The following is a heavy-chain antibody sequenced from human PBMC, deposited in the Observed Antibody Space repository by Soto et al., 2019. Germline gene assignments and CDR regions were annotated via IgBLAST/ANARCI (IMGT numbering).Heavy chain of an antibody. CDR3: ARRYYDSSGYFIFDD. CDR2: IYYSGST. CDR1: GGSISSYY. D-gene: IGHD3-22*01. J-gene: IGHJ4*02. V-gene: IGHV4-59*01. Sequence: PSETLSLTCTVSGGSISSYYWSWIRQPPGKGLEWIGYIYYSGSTNYNPSLKSRVTISVDTSKNQFSLKLSSVTAADTAVYYCARRYYDSSGYFIFDDWGQGTQVTVSS.